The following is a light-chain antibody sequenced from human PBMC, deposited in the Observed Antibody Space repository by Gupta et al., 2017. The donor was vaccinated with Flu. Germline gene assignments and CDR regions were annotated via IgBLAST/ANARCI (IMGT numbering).Light chain of an antibody. V-gene: IGKV4-1*01. CDR2: WAS. Sequence: DIVMTQSPSSLAVSLGERATINCKSSQSVLYSSNNKNYLAWYQQKPGQSPKLLIYWASTRESGVPDRFSGSGSGTDFTLTISSLQAEDVAVYYCQQYYSTPQAFGGGTKVEIK. J-gene: IGKJ4*01. CDR3: QQYYSTPQA. CDR1: QSVLYSSNNKNY.